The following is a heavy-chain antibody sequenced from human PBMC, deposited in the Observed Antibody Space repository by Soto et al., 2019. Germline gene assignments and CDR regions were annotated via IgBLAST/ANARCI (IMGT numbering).Heavy chain of an antibody. J-gene: IGHJ6*02. D-gene: IGHD2-2*01. CDR3: AKGQHCRSTSCYVYYYGVDV. V-gene: IGHV3-30*18. Sequence: QVQLVESGGGVVQPGRSLRLSCAASGFTFSTYGMHWVRQAPGKGLEWVAVISYDGSYKYYADSVKGRLIISRDNSKNTLYLQMNSLRAEDTAVYYCAKGQHCRSTSCYVYYYGVDVWGQGTTVAVSS. CDR2: ISYDGSYK. CDR1: GFTFSTYG.